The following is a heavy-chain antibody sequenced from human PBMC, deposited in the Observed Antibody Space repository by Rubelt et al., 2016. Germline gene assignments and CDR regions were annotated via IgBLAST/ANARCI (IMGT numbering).Heavy chain of an antibody. CDR2: ISAYNGNT. CDR3: AITRPDYGGHSWAKGNDH. V-gene: IGHV1-18*01. D-gene: IGHD4-23*01. J-gene: IGHJ4*02. CDR1: GYTFTSYG. Sequence: QVQLVQSGAEVKKPGASVKVSCKASGYTFTSYGISWVRQAPGQGLEWMGWISAYNGNTNYAQKFQGRVTMTTDTAKSSAYMELRSLRSEDTAVYYCAITRPDYGGHSWAKGNDHWGQGTLVTVSS.